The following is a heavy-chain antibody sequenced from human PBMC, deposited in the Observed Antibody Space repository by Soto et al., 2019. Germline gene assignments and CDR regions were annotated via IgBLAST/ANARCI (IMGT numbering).Heavy chain of an antibody. D-gene: IGHD3-3*01. CDR2: IYWNDDK. CDR3: AHLYYDFWSGYAPKNNWFDA. V-gene: IGHV2-5*01. CDR1: GFSLSTSGVG. J-gene: IGHJ5*02. Sequence: SGPRLVNPTQTLTLTCTFSGFSLSTSGVGGGWIRQPPGKALEWLALIYWNDDKRYSPSLKSRLNITKDTSKNQVVLTMTNMDPVDTATYYCAHLYYDFWSGYAPKNNWFDAWGQGTLVTVSS.